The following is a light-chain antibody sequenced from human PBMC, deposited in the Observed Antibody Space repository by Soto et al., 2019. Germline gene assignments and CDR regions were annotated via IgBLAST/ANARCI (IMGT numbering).Light chain of an antibody. J-gene: IGLJ1*01. CDR1: SSNIGNND. V-gene: IGLV1-47*01. CDR2: KNN. Sequence: QSALTQPASASGTPGQRVTITCSGCSSNIGNNDVYWYQQFPGTAPKLVVYKNNQRPSGVPDRFSGSKSGTSASLAISGLRSEDEADYYCAAWDDSLGEVFGTGTKVTVL. CDR3: AAWDDSLGEV.